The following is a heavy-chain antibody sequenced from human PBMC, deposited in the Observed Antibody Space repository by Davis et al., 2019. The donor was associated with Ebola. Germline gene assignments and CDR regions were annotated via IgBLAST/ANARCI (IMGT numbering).Heavy chain of an antibody. CDR1: GFTFSSYA. CDR2: ISGSGGST. Sequence: GESLKISCAASGFTFSSYAMSWVRQAPGKGLEWVSAISGSGGSTYYADSVKGRFTISRDNSKNTLYLQMNSLRDEDTAVYYCARDMGFVRGNWGQGTLVTVSS. D-gene: IGHD3-10*01. CDR3: ARDMGFVRGN. J-gene: IGHJ4*02. V-gene: IGHV3-23*01.